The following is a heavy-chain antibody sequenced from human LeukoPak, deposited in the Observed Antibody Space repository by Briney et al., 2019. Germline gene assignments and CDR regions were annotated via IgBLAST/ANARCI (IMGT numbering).Heavy chain of an antibody. J-gene: IGHJ2*01. CDR3: ARDSSIAARPDPQDGYFDL. CDR2: IIPIFGTA. Sequence: SVKVSCKASGGTFSSYAISWVRQAPGQGLEWMGGIIPIFGTANYAQKFQGRVTITADESTSTAYMELSSLRSEDTAVYYCARDSSIAARPDPQDGYFDLWGRGTLVTVSS. D-gene: IGHD6-6*01. V-gene: IGHV1-69*01. CDR1: GGTFSSYA.